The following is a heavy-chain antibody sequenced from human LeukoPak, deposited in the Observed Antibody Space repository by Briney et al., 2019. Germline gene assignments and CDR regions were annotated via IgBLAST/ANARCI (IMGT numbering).Heavy chain of an antibody. CDR2: ITGGGDST. CDR1: GFSFSNYG. J-gene: IGHJ4*02. Sequence: GGSLRLSCAASGFSFSNYGMNWVRQAPGKGLEWVSGITGGGDSTYYADSVKGRFTNSRDNSKNALYLQMNSLRAEDTAIYYYAKDDGWLQFNNWGQGTLVTVSS. CDR3: AKDDGWLQFNN. D-gene: IGHD5-24*01. V-gene: IGHV3-23*01.